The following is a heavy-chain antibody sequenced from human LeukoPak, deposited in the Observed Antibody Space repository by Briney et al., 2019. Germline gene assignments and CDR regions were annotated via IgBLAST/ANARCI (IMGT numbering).Heavy chain of an antibody. J-gene: IGHJ6*03. CDR3: ARGVVVPAAMGGHYYYMDV. CDR2: IKQDGSEK. D-gene: IGHD2-2*01. V-gene: IGHV3-7*01. CDR1: GFTFSSYW. Sequence: GGSLRLSCAASGFTFSSYWMSWVRQAPGKGLEWVANIKQDGSEKYYADSVKGRFTISRDNSKNTLYLQMNSLRAEDTAVYYCARGVVVPAAMGGHYYYMDVWGKGTTVTVSS.